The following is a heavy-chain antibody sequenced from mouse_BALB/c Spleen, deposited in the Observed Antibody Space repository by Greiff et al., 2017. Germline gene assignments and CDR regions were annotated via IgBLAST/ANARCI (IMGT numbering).Heavy chain of an antibody. V-gene: IGHV2-2*02. Sequence: VMLVESGPGLVQPSQSLSITCTVSGFSLTSYGVHWVRQSPGKGLEWLGVIWSGGSTDYNAAFISRLSISKDNSKSQVFFKMNSLQANDTAIYYCALYDGYIFAYWGQGTLVTVSA. CDR3: ALYDGYIFAY. J-gene: IGHJ3*01. CDR2: IWSGGST. CDR1: GFSLTSYG. D-gene: IGHD2-3*01.